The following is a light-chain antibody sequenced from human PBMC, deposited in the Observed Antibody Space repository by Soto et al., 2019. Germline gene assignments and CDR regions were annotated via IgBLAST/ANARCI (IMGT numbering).Light chain of an antibody. CDR3: SSYAGSNNLV. J-gene: IGLJ2*01. CDR2: EVS. CDR1: SSDVGGYNY. Sequence: QSVLTQPPSASGSPGQSVTISCTGTSSDVGGYNYVSWYQQHPGKAPKLMIYEVSKRPSGVPDRFSGYKSGNTASLTVSGRQAEDEADYYCSSYAGSNNLVFGGGTKLTVL. V-gene: IGLV2-8*01.